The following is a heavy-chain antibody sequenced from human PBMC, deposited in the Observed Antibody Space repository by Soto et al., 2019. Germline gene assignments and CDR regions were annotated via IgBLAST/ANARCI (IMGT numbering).Heavy chain of an antibody. J-gene: IGHJ4*02. CDR2: IFYSDSP. CDR3: AISENLDTRGFDS. V-gene: IGHV4-30-4*01. CDR1: GASHSRSDYY. D-gene: IGHD2-2*01. Sequence: QVQLQESGPGLVKPSQTLSLTCTVSGASHSRSDYYWSWIRQPPGKGLEWIGYIFYSDSPYYNPSLESRLTISMDTSRNQFSLRLSSVTAADTALYYCAISENLDTRGFDSWGQGALVMVSS.